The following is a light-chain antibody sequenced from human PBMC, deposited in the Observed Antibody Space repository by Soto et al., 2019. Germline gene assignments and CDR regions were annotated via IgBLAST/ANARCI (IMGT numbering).Light chain of an antibody. Sequence: VLTQSPGTLVLSPGDRATLSCMDSQSVNKAYLVWYQVRPGKAPRRXIYGASSRDTGIPDLFSGRGVGTECTRTISRLQHEDVEVYYCQHSGDFRWTFGQGTKVDIK. CDR1: QSVNKAY. V-gene: IGKV3-20*01. CDR2: GAS. J-gene: IGKJ1*01. CDR3: QHSGDFRWT.